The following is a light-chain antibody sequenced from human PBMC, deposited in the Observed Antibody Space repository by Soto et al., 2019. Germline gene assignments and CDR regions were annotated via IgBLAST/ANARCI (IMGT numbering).Light chain of an antibody. CDR1: QRLSSTY. V-gene: IGKV3-20*01. CDR2: DAS. Sequence: EIVLTQSPGTLSMSPGERATLSCRASQRLSSTYLAWYQQKPGQAPRLLIYDASSRAPGIPDRFSGSGFGTDFALTISRLEPEDFAVYYCLQYGNLPLTFGGGTKADIK. J-gene: IGKJ4*01. CDR3: LQYGNLPLT.